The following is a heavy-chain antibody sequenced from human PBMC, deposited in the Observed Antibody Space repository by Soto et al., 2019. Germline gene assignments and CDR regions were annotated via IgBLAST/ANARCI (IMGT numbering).Heavy chain of an antibody. D-gene: IGHD1-26*01. CDR3: ARVAGIDYYYYRDV. V-gene: IGHV4-59*01. CDR1: GGSISSYY. J-gene: IGHJ6*03. Sequence: SETLSLTCTVSGGSISSYYWSWIRQPPGKGLEWIGYIYYSGSTNYNPSLKSRVTISVDTSKNQFSLKLSSVTAADTALYYCARVAGIDYYYYRDVWGKGTTVTVSS. CDR2: IYYSGST.